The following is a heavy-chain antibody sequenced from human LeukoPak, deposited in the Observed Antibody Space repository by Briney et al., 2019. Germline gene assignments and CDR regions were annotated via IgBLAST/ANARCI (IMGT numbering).Heavy chain of an antibody. CDR3: ASHYYGSGNDY. CDR2: ISSSSSTI. V-gene: IGHV3-48*04. D-gene: IGHD3-10*01. J-gene: IGHJ4*02. Sequence: QPGGSLRLSCAASGFTFSSYSMNWVRQAPGKGLEWVSYISSSSSTIYYADSVKGRFTISRDNAKNSLYLQMNSLRAEDTAVYYCASHYYGSGNDYWGQGTLVIVSS. CDR1: GFTFSSYS.